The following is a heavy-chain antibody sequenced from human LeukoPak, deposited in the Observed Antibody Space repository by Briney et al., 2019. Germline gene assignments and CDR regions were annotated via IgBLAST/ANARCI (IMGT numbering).Heavy chain of an antibody. CDR3: AGVPPPPITMVRGVIPDWFDP. Sequence: ASVKVSCKASGGTFSSYAISWVRQAPGQGLEWMGGIIPIFGTANYAQKFQGRVTITAGESTSTAYMGLSSLRSEDTAVYYCAGVPPPPITMVRGVIPDWFDPWGQGTLVTVSS. CDR2: IIPIFGTA. CDR1: GGTFSSYA. V-gene: IGHV1-69*13. J-gene: IGHJ5*02. D-gene: IGHD3-10*01.